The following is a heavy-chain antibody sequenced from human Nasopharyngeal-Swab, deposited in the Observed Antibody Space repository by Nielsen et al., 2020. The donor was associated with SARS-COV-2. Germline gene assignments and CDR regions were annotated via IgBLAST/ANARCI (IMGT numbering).Heavy chain of an antibody. D-gene: IGHD2-8*01. Sequence: ASVKVSCKGSGYTFTSYDINWVRQATGQGVEWMGWMNPNSGNTGYAQKFQGRVTITRNTSISTAYMELSSLRSEDTAVYYCARGRAPSPLGYCTNGVCREDLDYWGQGTLVTVSS. CDR2: MNPNSGNT. V-gene: IGHV1-8*03. J-gene: IGHJ4*02. CDR3: ARGRAPSPLGYCTNGVCREDLDY. CDR1: GYTFTSYD.